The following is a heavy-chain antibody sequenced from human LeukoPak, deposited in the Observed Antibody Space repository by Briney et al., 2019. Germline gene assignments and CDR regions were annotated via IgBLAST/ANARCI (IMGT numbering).Heavy chain of an antibody. CDR1: GGSISSYY. CDR2: IYYSGST. CDR3: ARNLLIAVVDTYHDAFDI. D-gene: IGHD6-19*01. Sequence: PSETLSLTCTVSGGSISSYYWSWIRQPPGKGLEWIGYIYYSGSTYYNPSLKSRVTISVDTSKNQFSLKLSSVTAADTAVYYCARNLLIAVVDTYHDAFDIWGQGTMVTVSS. V-gene: IGHV4-59*08. J-gene: IGHJ3*02.